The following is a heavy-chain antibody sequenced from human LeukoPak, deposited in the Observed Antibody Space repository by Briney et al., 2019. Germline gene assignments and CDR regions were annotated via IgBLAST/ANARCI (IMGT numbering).Heavy chain of an antibody. J-gene: IGHJ3*02. CDR1: GGSISSGSYY. CDR2: IYTSGST. Sequence: SETLSLTCTVSGGSISSGSYYWSWIRQPAGKGLEWIGRIYTSGSTNYNPSLKSRATISVDTSKNQFSLKLSSVTAADTAVYYCARDTYSYGYNDAFDIWGQGTMVTVSS. V-gene: IGHV4-61*02. CDR3: ARDTYSYGYNDAFDI. D-gene: IGHD5-18*01.